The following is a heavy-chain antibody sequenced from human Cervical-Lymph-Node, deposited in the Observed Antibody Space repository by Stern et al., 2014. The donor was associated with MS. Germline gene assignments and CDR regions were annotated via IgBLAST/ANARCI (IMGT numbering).Heavy chain of an antibody. CDR1: GLAFSTHS. V-gene: IGHV3-21*06. D-gene: IGHD2-2*01. Sequence: EVQLVESGGGLVTPGGSLRLSCVASGLAFSTHSMNWVRQTPGKGLEWVSSISSNSMYIHYADSVKGRFTISRDDAKNSVYLQMNSLRADDTAVYYCARSLDARPDIWGQGTLITVSS. J-gene: IGHJ4*02. CDR3: ARSLDARPDI. CDR2: ISSNSMYI.